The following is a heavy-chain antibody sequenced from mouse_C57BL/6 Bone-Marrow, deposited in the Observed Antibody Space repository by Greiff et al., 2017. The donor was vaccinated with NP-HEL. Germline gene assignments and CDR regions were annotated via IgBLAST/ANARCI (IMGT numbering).Heavy chain of an antibody. CDR2: IHPNSGST. V-gene: IGHV1-64*01. J-gene: IGHJ2*01. CDR3: EGNYAYYFDY. CDR1: GYTFTSYW. D-gene: IGHD2-1*01. Sequence: VQLQQPGAELVKPGASVKLSCKASGYTFTSYWMHWVKQRPGQGLEWIGMIHPNSGSTNYNEKFKSKATLTVDKSSSTAYMQLSSLTSEDSAVYYCEGNYAYYFDYWVQGTTLTVSS.